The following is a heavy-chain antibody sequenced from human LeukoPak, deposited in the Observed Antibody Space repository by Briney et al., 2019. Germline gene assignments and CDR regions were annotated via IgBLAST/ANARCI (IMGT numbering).Heavy chain of an antibody. D-gene: IGHD3-22*01. CDR3: AIGIDSSGYYYRYYDAFDI. J-gene: IGHJ3*02. CDR1: GYTFTSYD. V-gene: IGHV1-8*03. CDR2: MNPNSGNT. Sequence: ASVKVSCKASGYTFTSYDINWVRQATGQGLEWMGRMNPNSGNTGYAQKFQGRVTITRNTSISTAYMELSSLRSEDTAVYYCAIGIDSSGYYYRYYDAFDIWGQGTMVTVSS.